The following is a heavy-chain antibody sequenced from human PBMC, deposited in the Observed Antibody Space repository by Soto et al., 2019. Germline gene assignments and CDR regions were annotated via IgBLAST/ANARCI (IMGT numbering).Heavy chain of an antibody. V-gene: IGHV4-30-2*01. Sequence: PSETLSLTCAVSGGTIISGGYSWSWIRQPPGKGLEWIGYIYHSGSTYYNPSLKSRVTISVDRSKNQFSLKLSSVTAADTAVYYCARLGITMVRGVIITHGMDVWGQGTTVTVSS. CDR3: ARLGITMVRGVIITHGMDV. J-gene: IGHJ6*02. CDR2: IYHSGST. CDR1: GGTIISGGYS. D-gene: IGHD3-10*01.